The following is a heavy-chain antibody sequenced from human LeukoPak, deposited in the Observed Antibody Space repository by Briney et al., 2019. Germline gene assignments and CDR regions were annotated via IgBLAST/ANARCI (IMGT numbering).Heavy chain of an antibody. J-gene: IGHJ4*02. Sequence: PGGSLRLSCAASGFTFNKSWMSWVRQAPGKGPEWVANIKEDGTQKYYVDSVKGRFTISRDNSKNTLYLQMNSLRAEDTAVYYCAKQGSIVGATSRTFDYWGQGTLVTVSS. D-gene: IGHD1-26*01. CDR3: AKQGSIVGATSRTFDY. CDR1: GFTFNKSW. V-gene: IGHV3-7*01. CDR2: IKEDGTQK.